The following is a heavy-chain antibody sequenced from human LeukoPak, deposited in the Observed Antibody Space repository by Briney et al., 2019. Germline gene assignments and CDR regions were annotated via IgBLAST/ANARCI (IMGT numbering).Heavy chain of an antibody. CDR2: IWYDGSNK. Sequence: GGSLRLSCAASGFTFSSYWMHWVRQAPGKGLEWVAVIWYDGSNKYYADSVKGRFTISRDNSKNTLYLQMNSLRAEDTAGYYCAREAVAGKDFDYWGQGTLVTVSS. CDR3: AREAVAGKDFDY. J-gene: IGHJ4*02. D-gene: IGHD6-19*01. V-gene: IGHV3-33*08. CDR1: GFTFSSYW.